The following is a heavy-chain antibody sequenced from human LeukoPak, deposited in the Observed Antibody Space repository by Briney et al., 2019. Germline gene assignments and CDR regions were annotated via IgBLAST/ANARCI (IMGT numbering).Heavy chain of an antibody. J-gene: IGHJ4*02. CDR1: GFTFSTYA. CDR3: AKVFANFGGFFDD. Sequence: PGGSLRLSCAASGFTFSTYAMTWVRQAPGKGLESVSLISATGSTTYYAESVRGRFTISRDNSKNTLYLQMNSLRAEDTAVYYCAKVFANFGGFFDDWGQGTLVTVSS. CDR2: ISATGSTT. D-gene: IGHD3-10*01. V-gene: IGHV3-23*01.